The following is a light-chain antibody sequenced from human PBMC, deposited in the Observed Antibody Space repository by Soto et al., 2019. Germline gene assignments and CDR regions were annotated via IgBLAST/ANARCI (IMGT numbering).Light chain of an antibody. J-gene: IGLJ1*01. CDR2: EVS. CDR3: SSYAGRTLYV. Sequence: QSALTQPASVSGSPGQSITISCPGTSSDVGGYNYVSWYQQHPGKAPKLMIYEVSNRPSGVSNRFSGSKSGNTASLTISGLQAEDEADYYCSSYAGRTLYVFGTGTKVTVL. CDR1: SSDVGGYNY. V-gene: IGLV2-14*01.